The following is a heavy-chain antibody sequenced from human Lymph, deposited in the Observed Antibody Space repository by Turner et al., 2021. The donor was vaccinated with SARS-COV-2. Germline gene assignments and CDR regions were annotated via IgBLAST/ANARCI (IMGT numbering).Heavy chain of an antibody. D-gene: IGHD5-12*01. V-gene: IGHV5-51*01. Sequence: EVRLVQSGAEVKKPGESLKISCKGSGYSFPTYWIGWVRQMPGKGLEWMGIIYPGDSDTRYSPSFQGQVTISADKSISTAYLQWSSLKASDTAMYYCARLPIARGYSGYDFYYFDYWGQGTLVTVSS. CDR3: ARLPIARGYSGYDFYYFDY. J-gene: IGHJ4*02. CDR2: IYPGDSDT. CDR1: GYSFPTYW.